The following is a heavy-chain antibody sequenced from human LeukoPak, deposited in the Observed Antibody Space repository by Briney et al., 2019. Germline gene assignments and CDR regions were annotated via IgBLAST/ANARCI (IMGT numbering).Heavy chain of an antibody. CDR3: ARERIAAAGKEWFDP. CDR1: GGTFISYA. V-gene: IGHV1-69*13. J-gene: IGHJ5*02. CDR2: IIPIFGTA. Sequence: GASVKVSCKASGGTFISYAISWVRQAPGQGLEWMGGIIPIFGTANYAQKFQGRVTITADESTSTAYMELSSLRSEDTAVYYCARERIAAAGKEWFDPWGQGTLVTVSS. D-gene: IGHD6-13*01.